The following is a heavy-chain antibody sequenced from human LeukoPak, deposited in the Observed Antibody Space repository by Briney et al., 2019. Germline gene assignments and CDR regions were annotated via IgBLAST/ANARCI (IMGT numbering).Heavy chain of an antibody. CDR3: TKGDGGYYPIDN. D-gene: IGHD1-26*01. Sequence: PGASLRLCCAASGFTFSKNGMSWVRQAAGKGLEWVSTVNDNGANTHYAASVKGRFTISRDNSRNTLLLEMNSLRADDTALYYCTKGDGGYYPIDNWGQGTLVIVSS. CDR2: VNDNGANT. CDR1: GFTFSKNG. V-gene: IGHV3-23*01. J-gene: IGHJ4*02.